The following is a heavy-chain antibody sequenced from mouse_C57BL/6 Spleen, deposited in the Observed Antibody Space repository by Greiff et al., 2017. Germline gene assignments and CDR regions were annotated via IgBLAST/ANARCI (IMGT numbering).Heavy chain of an antibody. Sequence: VKLQESGAELVKPGASVKISCKASGYAFSSYWMNWVKQRPGKGLEWIGQIYPGDGDTNYNGKFKGKATLTADKSSSTAYMQLSSLTSEDSAVYFCARQGTGPFAYWGQGTLVTVSA. J-gene: IGHJ3*01. D-gene: IGHD4-1*01. CDR3: ARQGTGPFAY. CDR2: IYPGDGDT. CDR1: GYAFSSYW. V-gene: IGHV1-80*01.